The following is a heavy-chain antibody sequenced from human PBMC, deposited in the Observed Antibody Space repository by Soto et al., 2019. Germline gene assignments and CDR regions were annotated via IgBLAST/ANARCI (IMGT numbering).Heavy chain of an antibody. CDR3: ARSHDYGDLNNWFDP. CDR2: IYYSGST. Sequence: PSETLSLTCTVSGGSISSSSYYWGWIRQPPGKGLEWIGSIYYSGSTYYNPSLKSRVTISVDRSKNQFSLKLSSVTAADTAVYYCARSHDYGDLNNWFDPWGQGTLVTVS. CDR1: GGSISSSSYY. V-gene: IGHV4-39*07. J-gene: IGHJ5*02. D-gene: IGHD4-17*01.